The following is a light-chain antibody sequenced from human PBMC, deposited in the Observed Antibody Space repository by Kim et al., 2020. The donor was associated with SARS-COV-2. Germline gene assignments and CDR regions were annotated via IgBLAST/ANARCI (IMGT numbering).Light chain of an antibody. Sequence: GRGVTSCGGGSGGSRGGKCGQWYGQGPGSGPAAVIDGDSQRPSGVPDRFSGSIDSSSNSASLTISGLKTEDEADYYCQSYDGSNVLFGGGTKLTVL. J-gene: IGLJ2*01. CDR1: GGSRGGKC. V-gene: IGLV6-57*02. CDR2: GDS. CDR3: QSYDGSNVL.